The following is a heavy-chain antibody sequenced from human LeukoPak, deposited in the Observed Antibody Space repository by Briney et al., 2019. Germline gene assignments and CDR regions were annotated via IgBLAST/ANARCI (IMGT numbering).Heavy chain of an antibody. CDR2: IRYDGSNK. V-gene: IGHV3-30*02. CDR1: GFTFSSYG. D-gene: IGHD1-26*01. Sequence: PGGSLRLSCAASGFTFSSYGMHWVRQAPGKGLEWAAFIRYDGSNKYYADSVKGRFTISRDNAKNSLYLQMNCLRAEDTAVYYCARDKIVGATIFDYWGQGTPVTVSS. CDR3: ARDKIVGATIFDY. J-gene: IGHJ4*02.